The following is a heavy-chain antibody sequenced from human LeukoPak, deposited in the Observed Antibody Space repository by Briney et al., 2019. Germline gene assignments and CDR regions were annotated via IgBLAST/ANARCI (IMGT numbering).Heavy chain of an antibody. CDR2: IYYSGST. V-gene: IGHV4-39*01. CDR3: ARQYIVATIIDY. J-gene: IGHJ4*02. CDR1: GGSISSSSYY. Sequence: SETLSLTCTVSGGSISSSSYYWGWIRQPPGKGLEWIGSIYYSGSTYYNPPLKSRVTISVDTSKNQFSLKLSSVTAADTAVYYCARQYIVATIIDYWGQGTLVTVSS. D-gene: IGHD5-12*01.